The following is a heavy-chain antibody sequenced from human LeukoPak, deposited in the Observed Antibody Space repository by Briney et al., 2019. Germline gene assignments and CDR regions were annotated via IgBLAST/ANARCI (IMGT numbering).Heavy chain of an antibody. Sequence: GGSLRLSCAASGFTFSSYGMHWVRQAPGKGLEWVAVISYDGSNKYYADSVKGRFTISRDNSENTLYLQMNSLRAEDTAVYYCAKGSHPLTTYGYFDLWGRGTLVTVSS. CDR1: GFTFSSYG. CDR2: ISYDGSNK. D-gene: IGHD4-17*01. CDR3: AKGSHPLTTYGYFDL. V-gene: IGHV3-30*18. J-gene: IGHJ2*01.